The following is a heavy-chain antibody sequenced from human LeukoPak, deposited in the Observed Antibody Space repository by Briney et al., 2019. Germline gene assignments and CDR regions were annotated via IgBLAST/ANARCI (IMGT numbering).Heavy chain of an antibody. J-gene: IGHJ4*02. V-gene: IGHV4-30-4*01. Sequence: SQTLSLTCTVSGGSISGGDYYWSWIRQPPGMGLEWIGYIYYTGSTYYNPSLKSRITISMDTSKNQFSLKLSSVTAADTAVYYCARVGFYSGSGSYYFDYWGQGTLVTVSS. D-gene: IGHD3-10*01. CDR3: ARVGFYSGSGSYYFDY. CDR1: GGSISGGDYY. CDR2: IYYTGST.